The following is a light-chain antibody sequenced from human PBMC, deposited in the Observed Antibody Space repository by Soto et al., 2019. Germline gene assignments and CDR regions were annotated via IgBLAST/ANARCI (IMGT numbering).Light chain of an antibody. CDR3: AAWDVSLVV. J-gene: IGLJ2*01. Sequence: QSVLTQPPSAPGTPGQRVTISCSGSSSNIGTNTVIWYQQLPGAAPKLLIYSDNQRPSGVPDRFSGSKSGTSASLAISGLQSEDEADYYCAAWDVSLVVFGGGTQLTVL. CDR2: SDN. V-gene: IGLV1-44*01. CDR1: SSNIGTNT.